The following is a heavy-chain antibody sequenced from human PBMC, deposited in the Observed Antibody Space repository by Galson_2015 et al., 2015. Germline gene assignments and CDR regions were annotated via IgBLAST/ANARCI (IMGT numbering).Heavy chain of an antibody. CDR3: ARDPDYYGSGEHYFDY. D-gene: IGHD3-10*01. Sequence: SLRLSCAASGFTVSSNYMSWVRQAPGKGLEWVSVIYSGGSTYYADSVKGRFTISRDNSKNTLYLQMNSLRAEDTAVYYCARDPDYYGSGEHYFDYWGQGTLVTVSS. CDR1: GFTVSSNY. V-gene: IGHV3-66*02. CDR2: IYSGGST. J-gene: IGHJ4*02.